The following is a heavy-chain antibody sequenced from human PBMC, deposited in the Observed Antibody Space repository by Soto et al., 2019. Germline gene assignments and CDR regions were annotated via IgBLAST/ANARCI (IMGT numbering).Heavy chain of an antibody. D-gene: IGHD1-26*01. CDR2: IRFDGSNT. CDR1: AVTFTGFG. V-gene: IGHV3-33*01. CDR3: ARDGVGTTTYFGYFDY. Sequence: QPGGSLILSCAASAVTFTGFGMHWVRQAPAKGLEWVAVIRFDGSNTYYADSVKGRFTISRDNPKNMLYLQMNSLRAEDTAIYYCARDGVGTTTYFGYFDYWGLGTLVTVSS. J-gene: IGHJ4*02.